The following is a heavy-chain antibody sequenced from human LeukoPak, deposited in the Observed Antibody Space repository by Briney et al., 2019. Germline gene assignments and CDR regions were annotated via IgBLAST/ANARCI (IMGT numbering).Heavy chain of an antibody. CDR3: ARRYRYCSSTSCQNWFDP. D-gene: IGHD2-2*01. V-gene: IGHV4-4*09. CDR1: GGSISSYY. J-gene: IGHJ5*02. CDR2: IYTSGST. Sequence: TLSLTCTVSGGSISSYYWSWIRQPPGKGLEWIGYIYTSGSTNYNPSLKSRVTISVDTSKNQFSLKLSSVTAADTAVYYCARRYRYCSSTSCQNWFDPWGQGTLVTVSS.